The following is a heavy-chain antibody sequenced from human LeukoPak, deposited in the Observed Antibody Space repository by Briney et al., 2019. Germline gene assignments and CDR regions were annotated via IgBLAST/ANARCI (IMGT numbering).Heavy chain of an antibody. D-gene: IGHD3-22*01. CDR1: GGSISSYY. Sequence: SETLSPTCTVSGGSISSYYRSWIRQPPGKGLEWIGYIYCSGSTNYNPSLKSRVTISVDTSKNQFSLKLSSVTAADTAVYYCARVSPRYYDSSGYNDAFDIWGQGTMVTVSS. CDR2: IYCSGST. CDR3: ARVSPRYYDSSGYNDAFDI. J-gene: IGHJ3*02. V-gene: IGHV4-59*01.